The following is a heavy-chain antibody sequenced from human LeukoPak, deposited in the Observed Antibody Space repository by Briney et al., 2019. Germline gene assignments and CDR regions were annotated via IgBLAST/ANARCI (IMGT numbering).Heavy chain of an antibody. CDR3: AQPDF. Sequence: GGSLRLSCVASGITFRSSSMHWVRQAPGKGLEWLAFIRFDGSTKYYADSVKGRFTVSRGNSKSTLYLQMNSLRAEDTAVYYCAQPDFWGQGTLVTVSS. J-gene: IGHJ4*02. V-gene: IGHV3-30*02. CDR2: IRFDGSTK. CDR1: GITFRSSS.